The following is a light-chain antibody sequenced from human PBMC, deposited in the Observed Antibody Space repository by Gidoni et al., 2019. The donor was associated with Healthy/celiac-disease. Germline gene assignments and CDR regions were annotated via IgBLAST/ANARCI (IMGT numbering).Light chain of an antibody. V-gene: IGLV2-14*03. CDR2: HFS. Sequence: QPALTQPASVSRSPAQSITISCTGTSSDVGGYNYVSWYQQHPGKAPKLMIYHFSNRPSGVSNRFSGSKSGNTASLTISGLQAEDEADYYCSSYTSSSTRVFGGGTKLTVL. CDR3: SSYTSSSTRV. CDR1: SSDVGGYNY. J-gene: IGLJ3*02.